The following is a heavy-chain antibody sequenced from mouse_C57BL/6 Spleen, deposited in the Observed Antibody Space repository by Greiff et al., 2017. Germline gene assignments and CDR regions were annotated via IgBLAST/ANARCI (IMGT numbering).Heavy chain of an antibody. V-gene: IGHV1-64*01. CDR3: ARRDSSGYWFAY. D-gene: IGHD3-2*02. J-gene: IGHJ3*01. CDR2: IHPNSGST. Sequence: VQLQQPGAELVKPGASVKLSCKASGYTFTSYWMHWVKQRPGQGLEWIGMIHPNSGSTNYNEKFKSKATLTVDKSSSTAYMQLSSLTSEDSAVYDCARRDSSGYWFAYWGQGTLVTVSA. CDR1: GYTFTSYW.